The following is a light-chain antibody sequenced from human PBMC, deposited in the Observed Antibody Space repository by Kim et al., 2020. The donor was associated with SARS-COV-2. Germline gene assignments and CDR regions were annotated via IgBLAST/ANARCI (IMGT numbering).Light chain of an antibody. CDR2: EVS. CDR1: YSDIGRYDV. J-gene: IGLJ7*01. CDR3: SSYTDSKILT. V-gene: IGLV2-8*01. Sequence: QSALTQPPSASGSPGQSVTLSCTGTYSDIGRYDVVSWYQNHPGRAPKLIIYEVSRRPSGVPDRFSGSKSGNTASLTVSGLRAEDDADYYCSSYTDSKILTFGGGTQPTVL.